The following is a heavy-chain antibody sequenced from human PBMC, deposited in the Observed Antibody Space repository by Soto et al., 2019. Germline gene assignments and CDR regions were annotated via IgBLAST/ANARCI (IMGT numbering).Heavy chain of an antibody. Sequence: QVQLVQSGAEVKKPGASVKVSCKASGYTFTSYDINWVRQATGQGLEWMGWMNPNSGNTGHAQKFQGRVTVTRNTSISTAYMELSSLRSEDTAVYYCAREHSSSWRFDYWGQGTLVTVSS. CDR3: AREHSSSWRFDY. J-gene: IGHJ4*02. CDR1: GYTFTSYD. CDR2: MNPNSGNT. D-gene: IGHD6-13*01. V-gene: IGHV1-8*01.